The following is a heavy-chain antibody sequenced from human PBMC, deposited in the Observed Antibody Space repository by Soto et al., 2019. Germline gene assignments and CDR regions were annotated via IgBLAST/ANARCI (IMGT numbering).Heavy chain of an antibody. V-gene: IGHV1-3*01. J-gene: IGHJ3*02. CDR2: INAGNGNT. CDR3: ARSLVRGVIAYDAFDI. Sequence: ASVKVSCKASGYTFTSYDINWVRQATGQGLEWMGWINAGNGNTKYSQKFQGRVTITRDTSASTAYMELSSLRSEDTAVYYCARSLVRGVIAYDAFDIWGQGTMVTVSS. CDR1: GYTFTSYD. D-gene: IGHD3-10*01.